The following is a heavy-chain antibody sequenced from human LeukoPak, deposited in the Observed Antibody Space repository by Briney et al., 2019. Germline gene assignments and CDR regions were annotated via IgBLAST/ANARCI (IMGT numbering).Heavy chain of an antibody. V-gene: IGHV4-30-2*02. J-gene: IGHJ4*02. CDR1: GGSISSSGYS. D-gene: IGHD3-22*01. CDR3: AKEDSSGL. CDR2: IYHSGST. Sequence: SETLSLTCAVSGGSISSSGYSWSWIQQPPGKGLEWIGYIYHSGSTYYNPSLKSRVTISVDRSKNQFSLKLSSVTAADTAVYYCAKEDSSGLWGQGTLVTVSS.